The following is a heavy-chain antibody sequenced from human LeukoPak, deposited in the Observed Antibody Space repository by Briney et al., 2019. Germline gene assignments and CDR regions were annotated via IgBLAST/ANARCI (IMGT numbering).Heavy chain of an antibody. CDR3: AVEFESYFDY. V-gene: IGHV3-48*01. CDR2: ISSSSSTI. CDR1: GFTFSSYS. J-gene: IGHJ4*02. Sequence: GGSLRLSCTASGFTFSSYSMNWVRQAPGKGLEWVSYISSSSSTIYYADSVKGRFTISRDNAKNSLYLQMNSLRAEDTAVYYCAVEFESYFDYWGQGTLVTVSS.